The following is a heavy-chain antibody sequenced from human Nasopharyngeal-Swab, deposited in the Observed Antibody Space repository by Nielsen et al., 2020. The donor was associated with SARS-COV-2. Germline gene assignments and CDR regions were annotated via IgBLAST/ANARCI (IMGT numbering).Heavy chain of an antibody. Sequence: GESLKISCAASGFTFSSYAMSWVRQAPGKGLEWVSAISGSGGSTYYADSVKGRFTISRDNSKNTLYLQMNSLRAEDTAVYYCARGGVVVAASLDVWGQGTTVTVSS. V-gene: IGHV3-23*01. D-gene: IGHD2-15*01. J-gene: IGHJ6*02. CDR1: GFTFSSYA. CDR3: ARGGVVVAASLDV. CDR2: ISGSGGST.